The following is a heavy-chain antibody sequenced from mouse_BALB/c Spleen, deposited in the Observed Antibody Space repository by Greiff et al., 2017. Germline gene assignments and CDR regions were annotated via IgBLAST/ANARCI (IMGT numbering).Heavy chain of an antibody. Sequence: VQLKESGPGLVKPSQSLSLTCTATGYSITSYYAWNWIRQLPGNKLGWMGYISYSGSTSYNPSLKSRITITRDTSKNQFFLPLNSVTTEDTATYYCAREGDSYYKYFDVWGAGTTVTVSS. CDR1: GYSITSYYA. J-gene: IGHJ1*01. CDR3: AREGDSYYKYFDV. CDR2: ISYSGST. V-gene: IGHV3-2*02. D-gene: IGHD2-3*01.